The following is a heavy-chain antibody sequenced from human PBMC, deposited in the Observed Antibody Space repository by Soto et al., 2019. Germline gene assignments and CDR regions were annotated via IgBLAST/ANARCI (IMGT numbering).Heavy chain of an antibody. CDR3: ARDSIVTYYYYGMDV. V-gene: IGHV3-23*01. CDR1: GFTFSSYA. CDR2: IGTRDDI. Sequence: GGSLRLSCAASGFTFSSYAMSWVRQAPGKGLEWVSAIGTRDDIFYADSVRGRFTISRDDSKNTLYLQMDSLRAEDTAVYYCARDSIVTYYYYGMDVWGQGTTVTVSS. J-gene: IGHJ6*02. D-gene: IGHD2-21*01.